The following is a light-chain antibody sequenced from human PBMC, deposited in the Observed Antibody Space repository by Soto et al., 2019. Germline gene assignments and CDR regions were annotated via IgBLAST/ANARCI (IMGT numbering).Light chain of an antibody. Sequence: EVVLTQSPGTLSLSPGERANLSCRASQSVTDSSVAWYQQKPGQAPRLLISGAFNGAAGIPDRFSGSGSGTDFTLTISGLQPEDFAVYYCQHYGSSSYPFGQGTKVEIK. V-gene: IGKV3-20*01. CDR2: GAF. CDR1: QSVTDSS. J-gene: IGKJ2*01. CDR3: QHYGSSSYP.